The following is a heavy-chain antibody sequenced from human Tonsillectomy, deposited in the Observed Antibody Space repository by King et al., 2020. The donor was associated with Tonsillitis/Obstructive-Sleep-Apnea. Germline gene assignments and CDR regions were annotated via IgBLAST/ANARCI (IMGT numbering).Heavy chain of an antibody. CDR3: AGDVPLDIVVVVAANWFDP. D-gene: IGHD2-15*01. CDR1: GYTFTGYY. V-gene: IGHV1-2*06. Sequence: QLVQSGAEVKKPGASVKVSCKASGYTFTGYYMHWVRQSPGQGLEWMGRINPNSDGTNYAQKFQGRVTMTRDTSISTAYMELSRLRSDDTAVYYCAGDVPLDIVVVVAANWFDPWGQGTLVTVSS. CDR2: INPNSDGT. J-gene: IGHJ5*02.